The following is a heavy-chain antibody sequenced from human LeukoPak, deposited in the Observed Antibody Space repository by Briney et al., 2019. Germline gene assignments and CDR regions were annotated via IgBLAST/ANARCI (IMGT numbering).Heavy chain of an antibody. Sequence: GEALKISFKGSGYGFTSYWIGWVRPMTGKGVEWMGIIYPGDSDTRYSTSFQGQVTISADKSISTAYLQWSSLKASDTAMYYCARHACNGGSCYSANYWGQGTLVTVSS. D-gene: IGHD2-15*01. CDR2: IYPGDSDT. CDR3: ARHACNGGSCYSANY. V-gene: IGHV5-51*01. CDR1: GYGFTSYW. J-gene: IGHJ4*02.